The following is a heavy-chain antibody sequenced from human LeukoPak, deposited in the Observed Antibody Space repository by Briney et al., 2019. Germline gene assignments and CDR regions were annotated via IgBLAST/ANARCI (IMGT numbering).Heavy chain of an antibody. CDR1: GFTVSSNY. J-gene: IGHJ4*02. CDR2: IYSGGST. V-gene: IGHV3-66*01. CDR3: ASKYRYSSSWYDGSSFDY. D-gene: IGHD6-13*01. Sequence: QTGGSLRLSCAASGFTVSSNYMSWVRQAPGKGLEWVSVIYSGGSTYYADSVKGRFTISRDNSKNTLYLQMNSLRAEDTAVYYCASKYRYSSSWYDGSSFDYWGQGTLVTVSS.